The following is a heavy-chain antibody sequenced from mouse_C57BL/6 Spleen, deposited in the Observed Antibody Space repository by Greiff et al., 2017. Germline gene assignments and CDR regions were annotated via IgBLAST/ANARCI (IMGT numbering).Heavy chain of an antibody. CDR3: ARPGYSNYFDY. Sequence: VQLVESGPELVKPGASVKLSCKASGYTFTSYDINWVKQRPGQGLEWIGWIYPRDGSTKYNEKFKGKATLTVDTSSSTAYMELHSLTSEDSAVYFCARPGYSNYFDYWGQGTTLTVSS. V-gene: IGHV1-85*01. CDR1: GYTFTSYD. J-gene: IGHJ2*01. CDR2: IYPRDGST. D-gene: IGHD2-5*01.